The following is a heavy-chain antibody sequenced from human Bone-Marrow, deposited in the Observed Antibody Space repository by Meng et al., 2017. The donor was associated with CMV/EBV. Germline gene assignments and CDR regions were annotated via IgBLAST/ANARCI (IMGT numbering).Heavy chain of an antibody. Sequence: GESLKISCAASGFTFSSYAMHWVRQAPGKGLEWVAVISYDGSNKYYADSVKGRFTISRDNSKNTLYLQMNSLRSDDTAVYYCARDSTIFGVVDHWGQGTLVTVSS. CDR3: ARDSTIFGVVDH. V-gene: IGHV3-30*04. J-gene: IGHJ5*02. CDR2: ISYDGSNK. D-gene: IGHD3-3*01. CDR1: GFTFSSYA.